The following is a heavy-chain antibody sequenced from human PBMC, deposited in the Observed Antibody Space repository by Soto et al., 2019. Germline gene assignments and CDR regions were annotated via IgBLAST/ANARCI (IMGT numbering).Heavy chain of an antibody. CDR2: IHYSEST. Sequence: QLQLQESGPGLVKPSETLSLTCTVSGGSINSTSHYWGFIRQPPGKGLEWIGSIHYSESTYYNPSLKSRVTISVDTSKDQFSLKLISVTAADTAVYYCARHEVPWGGDSSYWFFDLWGRGTLVTVSS. CDR3: ARHEVPWGGDSSYWFFDL. J-gene: IGHJ2*01. V-gene: IGHV4-39*01. CDR1: GGSINSTSHY. D-gene: IGHD4-17*01.